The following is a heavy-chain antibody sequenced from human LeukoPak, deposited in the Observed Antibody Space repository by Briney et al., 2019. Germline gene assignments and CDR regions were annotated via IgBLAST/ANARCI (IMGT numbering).Heavy chain of an antibody. V-gene: IGHV3-21*01. CDR2: ISSSSSYI. CDR1: GFTFSSYN. CDR3: ARDSGNYSYFDY. J-gene: IGHJ4*02. Sequence: KPGGSLRLSCAASGFTFSSYNMNWVRQAPGKGLEWVSSISSSSSYIYYADSVKGRFTISRDNAKNSLYLQMNSLRAEDTAVYYCARDSGNYSYFDYWGQGTLVTVSS. D-gene: IGHD1-26*01.